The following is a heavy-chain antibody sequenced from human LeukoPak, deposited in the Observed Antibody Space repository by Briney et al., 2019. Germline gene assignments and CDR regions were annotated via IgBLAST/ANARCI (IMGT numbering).Heavy chain of an antibody. J-gene: IGHJ4*02. D-gene: IGHD4-17*01. Sequence: SETLSLTCTVSGGSISSSSYYWGWIRQPPGKGLEWIGSIYYSGSTYYNPSLKSRVTISVDTSKNQFSLKLSSVTAADTAVYYCANYGDYFDYWGQGTLVTVSS. CDR3: ANYGDYFDY. CDR2: IYYSGST. CDR1: GGSISSSSYY. V-gene: IGHV4-39*07.